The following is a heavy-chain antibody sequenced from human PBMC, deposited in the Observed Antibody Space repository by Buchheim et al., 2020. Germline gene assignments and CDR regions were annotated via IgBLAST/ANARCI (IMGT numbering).Heavy chain of an antibody. CDR2: ISGSGGST. V-gene: IGHV3-23*01. CDR1: GFTFSSYA. CDR3: AKLEIVLMVYADYYFDY. D-gene: IGHD2-8*01. J-gene: IGHJ4*02. Sequence: EVQLLESGGGLVQPGGSLRLSCAASGFTFSSYAMSWVRQAPGKGLEWVSAISGSGGSTYYADSVKGRFTISRDNSKKTLYLQMNSLRAEDTAVYYCAKLEIVLMVYADYYFDYWGQGTL.